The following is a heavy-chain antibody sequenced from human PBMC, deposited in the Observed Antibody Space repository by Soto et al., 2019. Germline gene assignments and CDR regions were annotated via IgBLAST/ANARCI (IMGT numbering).Heavy chain of an antibody. CDR2: IYYSGST. Sequence: SSETLSLTCTVSGGSISSGDYYWSWIRQPPGKGLEWIGYIYYSGSTYCNPSLKSRVTISVDTSKNQFSLKLSSVTAADTAVYYCARDRITMVRGVIADYYYYGMDVWGQGTTVTVSS. CDR1: GGSISSGDYY. V-gene: IGHV4-30-4*01. CDR3: ARDRITMVRGVIADYYYYGMDV. J-gene: IGHJ6*02. D-gene: IGHD3-10*01.